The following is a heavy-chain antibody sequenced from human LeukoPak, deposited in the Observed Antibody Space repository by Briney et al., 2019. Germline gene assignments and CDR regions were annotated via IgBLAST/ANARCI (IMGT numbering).Heavy chain of an antibody. V-gene: IGHV3-48*03. Sequence: GGSLRLSCAASGFTFSSYEINWVRQAPGKGLEWVSYISSSGSTIYYGDSVKGRFTISRDNAKNSLYLQMNSLRAEDTAVYYCARDGSGSSGYFDYWGQGTLVTVSS. CDR3: ARDGSGSSGYFDY. D-gene: IGHD3-22*01. CDR1: GFTFSSYE. J-gene: IGHJ4*02. CDR2: ISSSGSTI.